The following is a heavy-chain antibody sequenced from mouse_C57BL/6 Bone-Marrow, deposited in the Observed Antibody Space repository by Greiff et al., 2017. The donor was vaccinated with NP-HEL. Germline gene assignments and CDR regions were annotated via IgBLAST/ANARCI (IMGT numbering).Heavy chain of an antibody. V-gene: IGHV2-5*01. Sequence: VQLQQSGPGLVQPSQSLSITCTVSGFSLTSYGVHWVRQSPGKGLAWLGVIWRGGSTDYNAAFMSRLSITKHNSKSQVFFKMNSLQADDTAIYYCAKTDGSSSGYFDYWGQGTTLTVSS. D-gene: IGHD1-1*01. CDR1: GFSLTSYG. J-gene: IGHJ2*01. CDR2: IWRGGST. CDR3: AKTDGSSSGYFDY.